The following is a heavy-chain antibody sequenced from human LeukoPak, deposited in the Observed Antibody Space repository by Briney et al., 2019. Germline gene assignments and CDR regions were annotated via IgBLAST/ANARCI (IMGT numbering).Heavy chain of an antibody. CDR1: GFTFSSYG. D-gene: IGHD2-15*01. J-gene: IGHJ6*02. V-gene: IGHV3-30*18. CDR2: ISYDGSNK. Sequence: GGPLRLSCAASGFTFSSYGMHWVRQAPGKGLEWVAVISYDGSNKYYADSVKGRFTISRDNSKNTLYLQMNSLRAEDTAVYYCAKSAATHYYYYGMDVWGQGTTVTVSS. CDR3: AKSAATHYYYYGMDV.